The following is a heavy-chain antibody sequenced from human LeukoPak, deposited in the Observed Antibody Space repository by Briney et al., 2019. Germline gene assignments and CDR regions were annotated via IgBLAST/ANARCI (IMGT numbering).Heavy chain of an antibody. Sequence: PGGSLRLSCAASGFTFSSYSMNWVRQAPGKGLEWVSSISSSSSYIYYADSVKGRFTISRDNAKNSLYLQMNSLRAEDTAVYYCAIIAAGPILSTDYWGQGTLVTVSS. CDR1: GFTFSSYS. D-gene: IGHD6-6*01. CDR3: AIIAAGPILSTDY. J-gene: IGHJ4*02. CDR2: ISSSSSYI. V-gene: IGHV3-21*01.